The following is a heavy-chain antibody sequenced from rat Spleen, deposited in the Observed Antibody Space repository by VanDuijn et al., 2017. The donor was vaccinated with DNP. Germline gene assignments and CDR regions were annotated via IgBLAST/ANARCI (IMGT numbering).Heavy chain of an antibody. V-gene: IGHV3-1*01. CDR1: GYSITSNY. J-gene: IGHJ4*01. CDR2: ITYSGST. CDR3: ARYGIGTTFMDA. D-gene: IGHD1-5*01. Sequence: EVQLQESGPGLVKPSQSLSLTCSVTGYSITSNYWGWIRKFPGNKMEWTGHITYSGSTSYNPSLKSRITITRDTSKNQFFLQLNCLTTEDTATYYGARYGIGTTFMDAWGQGTSVTVSS.